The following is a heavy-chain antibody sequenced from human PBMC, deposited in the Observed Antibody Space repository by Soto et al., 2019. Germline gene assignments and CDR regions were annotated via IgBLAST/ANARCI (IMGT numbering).Heavy chain of an antibody. D-gene: IGHD3-10*01. CDR1: GYTFTSYD. CDR2: MNPNSGNT. V-gene: IGHV1-8*01. Sequence: ASVKVSCKASGYTFTSYDINWVRQATGQGLEWMGWMNPNSGNTGYAQKFQGRVTMTRNTSISTAYMELSSLRSEDTAVYYCARVIGGFGENKYYYYGMDVWGQGTTVTV. CDR3: ARVIGGFGENKYYYYGMDV. J-gene: IGHJ6*02.